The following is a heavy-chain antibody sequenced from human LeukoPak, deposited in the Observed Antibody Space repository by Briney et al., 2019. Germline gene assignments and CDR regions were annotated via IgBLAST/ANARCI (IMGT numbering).Heavy chain of an antibody. J-gene: IGHJ6*02. D-gene: IGHD3-9*01. Sequence: GGSLRLSCAASGFTVSSNYMSWVRQAPGKGLEWVAVIYRGGSTYYADFVKGRFTISRDNSKNTLFLQMNSLRAEDTAVYYCAKDPKYYDILTGYYRDYYYYGMDVWGQGTTVTVSS. CDR3: AKDPKYYDILTGYYRDYYYYGMDV. CDR1: GFTVSSNY. V-gene: IGHV3-53*05. CDR2: IYRGGST.